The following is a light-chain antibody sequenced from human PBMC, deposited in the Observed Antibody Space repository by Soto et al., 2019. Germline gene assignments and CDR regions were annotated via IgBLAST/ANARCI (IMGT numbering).Light chain of an antibody. J-gene: IGLJ1*01. CDR2: EVT. CDR3: SSYAGSNNFV. Sequence: QSVLTQPPSASGSPGQSVTISCTGTSSDVGGYDYVSWYQQHPGKAPKLMIYEVTKRPSGVPDRFSGSKSGNTASLTVSGLQAEDEADYYCSSYAGSNNFVFGKVTKVTVL. CDR1: SSDVGGYDY. V-gene: IGLV2-8*01.